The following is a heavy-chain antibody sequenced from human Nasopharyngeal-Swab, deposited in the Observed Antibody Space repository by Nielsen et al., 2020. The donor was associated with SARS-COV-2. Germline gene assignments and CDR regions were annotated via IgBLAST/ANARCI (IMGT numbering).Heavy chain of an antibody. CDR1: GFTFSSYG. D-gene: IGHD6-13*01. Sequence: GGSLRLSYAASGFTFSSYGMHWVRQAPGKGLEWVAVISYDGSNKYYADSVKGRFTISRDNSKNTLYLQMNSLRAEDTAVYYCAKEGGVGQQLVRYFDYWGQGTLVTVSS. CDR2: ISYDGSNK. J-gene: IGHJ4*02. V-gene: IGHV3-30*18. CDR3: AKEGGVGQQLVRYFDY.